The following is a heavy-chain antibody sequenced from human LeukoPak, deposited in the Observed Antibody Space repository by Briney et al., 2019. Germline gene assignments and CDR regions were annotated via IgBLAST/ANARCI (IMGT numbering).Heavy chain of an antibody. J-gene: IGHJ6*04. V-gene: IGHV4-4*07. Sequence: SETLSLTCTVSGASLSSYFWSWLRPPAGKGLDWIGHIYSSGYATYNPSLKSRVSISIDKSKNQFSLTLTSVTAADTAVYYCAREFTNYPPPRQDVWGKGTTVAVSS. D-gene: IGHD2-8*01. CDR1: GASLSSYF. CDR3: AREFTNYPPPRQDV. CDR2: IYSSGYA.